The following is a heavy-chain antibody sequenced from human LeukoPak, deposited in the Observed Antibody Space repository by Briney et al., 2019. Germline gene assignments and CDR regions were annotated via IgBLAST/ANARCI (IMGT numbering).Heavy chain of an antibody. CDR2: IYYSGST. CDR3: ARQGNCSSTSCYESEYYFDY. Sequence: PSETLSLTCTVSGGSISSGDYYWGWIRQPPGKGLECIGSIYYSGSTYYNPFLKSRVTISVDTSKNHFSLKLTSVTAADTAVYYCARQGNCSSTSCYESEYYFDYWGQGTLVTVSS. D-gene: IGHD2-2*01. V-gene: IGHV4-39*01. J-gene: IGHJ4*02. CDR1: GGSISSGDYY.